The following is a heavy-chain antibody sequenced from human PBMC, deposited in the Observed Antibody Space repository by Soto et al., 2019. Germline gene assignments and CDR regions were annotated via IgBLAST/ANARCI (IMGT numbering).Heavy chain of an antibody. Sequence: PGGSLRLSCAASGFTFSSYSMNWVRQAPGKGLEWVSSISCSSSYIYYAASARGRFTISRDNAENSVYLEMDSLRAEDTALYYCARDVDADFRTDFDYWGRGTLVTVPQ. V-gene: IGHV3-21*04. J-gene: IGHJ4*02. CDR3: ARDVDADFRTDFDY. CDR1: GFTFSSYS. D-gene: IGHD4-17*01. CDR2: ISCSSSYI.